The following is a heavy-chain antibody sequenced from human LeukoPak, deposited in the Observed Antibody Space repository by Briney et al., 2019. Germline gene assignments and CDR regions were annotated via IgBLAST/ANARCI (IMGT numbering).Heavy chain of an antibody. CDR2: IXGSGGST. V-gene: IGHV3-23*01. Sequence: XGXXGXSAIXGSGGSTYYADSVKGRFTISRDNSKNTLYLQMNSLRAEDTAVYYCAKDSYYASSGYEGPAFDIWGQGTMVTVSS. D-gene: IGHD3-22*01. CDR3: AKDSYYASSGYEGPAFDI. J-gene: IGHJ3*02.